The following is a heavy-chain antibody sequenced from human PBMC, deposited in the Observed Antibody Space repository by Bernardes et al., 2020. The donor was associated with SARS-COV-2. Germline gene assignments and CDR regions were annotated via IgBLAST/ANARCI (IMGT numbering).Heavy chain of an antibody. V-gene: IGHV3-15*01. CDR3: TTGGAITIFGVVIVMDAFDI. CDR1: GFTFSNAW. Sequence: GGSLRLSCAASGFTFSNAWMSWVRQAPGKGLEWVGRIKSKTDGGTTDYAAPVKGRFTISRDDSKNTLYLQMNSLKTEDTAVYYCTTGGAITIFGVVIVMDAFDIWGQGKMVTVSS. J-gene: IGHJ3*02. D-gene: IGHD3-3*01. CDR2: IKSKTDGGTT.